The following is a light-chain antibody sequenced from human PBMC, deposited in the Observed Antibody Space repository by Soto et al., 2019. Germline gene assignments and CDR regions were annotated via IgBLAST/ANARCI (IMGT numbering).Light chain of an antibody. CDR1: SSDVGANGF. Sequence: QSVLTQPASVSGSPGQSITISCTGTSSDVGANGFVSWYQQHPGKAPKLKMYEVSNRPPGVSDRFSGSKSGNTASLTISGLLAEDEADYYCSSYTSSCTYVFGTGTKVTVL. J-gene: IGLJ1*01. V-gene: IGLV2-14*01. CDR2: EVS. CDR3: SSYTSSCTYV.